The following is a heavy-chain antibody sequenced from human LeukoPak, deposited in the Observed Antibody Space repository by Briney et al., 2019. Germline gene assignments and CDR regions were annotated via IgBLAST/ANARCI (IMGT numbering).Heavy chain of an antibody. Sequence: ASVKVSCKASGYTFTGYYMHWVRQAPGQGLEWMGWINPNSGGTNYAQKFQGRVTMTGDTSISTAYMELSRLRSDDTAVYYCAREEGTGTPYNWFDPWGQGTLVTVSS. CDR1: GYTFTGYY. V-gene: IGHV1-2*02. D-gene: IGHD1-1*01. CDR2: INPNSGGT. J-gene: IGHJ5*02. CDR3: AREEGTGTPYNWFDP.